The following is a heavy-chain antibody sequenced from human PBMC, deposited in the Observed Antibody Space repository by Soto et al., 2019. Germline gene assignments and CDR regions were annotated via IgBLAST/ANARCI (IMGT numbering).Heavy chain of an antibody. D-gene: IGHD3-16*02. CDR2: IYYSGST. V-gene: IGHV4-31*03. J-gene: IGHJ4*02. Sequence: PSETLSLTCTVSGGSISSGGYYWSWIRQHPGKGLEWIGYIYYSGSTYYNPSLKSRVTISVDTSKNQFSLKLSSVTAADTAVYYCARAGFRGVIYGVDYWGQGTLVTVSS. CDR1: GGSISSGGYY. CDR3: ARAGFRGVIYGVDY.